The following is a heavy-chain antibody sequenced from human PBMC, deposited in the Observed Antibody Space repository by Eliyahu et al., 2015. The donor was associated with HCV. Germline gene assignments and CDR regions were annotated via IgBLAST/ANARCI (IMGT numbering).Heavy chain of an antibody. CDR3: VTGGYHSGTYFSGY. CDR1: GFXFXDYT. Sequence: QVHLVESGGGVVQPGRSLRLSCAASGFXFXDYTIHWARQAPGKGLEWVAVISYDGSNKFHADSVKGRFTISRDNSKNTLFLQMDSLRPDDTAMYYCVTGGYHSGTYFSGYWGQGTLVTVSS. V-gene: IGHV3-30*04. J-gene: IGHJ4*02. D-gene: IGHD3-10*01. CDR2: ISYDGSNK.